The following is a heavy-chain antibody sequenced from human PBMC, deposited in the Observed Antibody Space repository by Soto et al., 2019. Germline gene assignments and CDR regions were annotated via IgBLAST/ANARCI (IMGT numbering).Heavy chain of an antibody. Sequence: GGSLRLSCAASGFTFSSYGMHWVRQAPGKGLEWVAVISYDGSNKYYADSVKGRFTISRDNSKNTLYLQMNSLRAEDTAVYYCAKDLRGEGRGLDYWGQGTLVTVSS. CDR1: GFTFSSYG. V-gene: IGHV3-30*18. D-gene: IGHD2-21*01. CDR3: AKDLRGEGRGLDY. J-gene: IGHJ4*02. CDR2: ISYDGSNK.